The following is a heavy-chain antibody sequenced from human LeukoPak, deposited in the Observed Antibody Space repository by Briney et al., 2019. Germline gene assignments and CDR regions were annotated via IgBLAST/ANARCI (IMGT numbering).Heavy chain of an antibody. CDR2: INPNSGGT. Sequence: GASVKVSCKASGYTFTGYYMHWVRQAPGQGLEWMGWINPNSGGTNYAQKFQGRVTMTRDTSICTAYMELSRLRSDDTAVYYCARASYYDSSGYYPQWYFDYWGQGTLVTVSS. J-gene: IGHJ4*02. CDR3: ARASYYDSSGYYPQWYFDY. V-gene: IGHV1-2*02. CDR1: GYTFTGYY. D-gene: IGHD3-22*01.